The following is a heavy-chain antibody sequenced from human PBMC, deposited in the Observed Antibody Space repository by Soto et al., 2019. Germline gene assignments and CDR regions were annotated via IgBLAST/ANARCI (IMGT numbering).Heavy chain of an antibody. Sequence: QVQLVQSGAEVKKPGSSVKVSCKASGGTFSSYAISWVRQAPGQGLEWMGGIIPIFGTANYAQKFQGRVTITADESTSTAYMELSSLRSEDTAVYYCASSYYYDSSGYYPTFQHWGQGTLVTVSS. J-gene: IGHJ1*01. V-gene: IGHV1-69*01. D-gene: IGHD3-22*01. CDR1: GGTFSSYA. CDR3: ASSYYYDSSGYYPTFQH. CDR2: IIPIFGTA.